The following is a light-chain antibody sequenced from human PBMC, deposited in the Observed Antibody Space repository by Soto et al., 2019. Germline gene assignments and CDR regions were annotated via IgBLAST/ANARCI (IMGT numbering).Light chain of an antibody. Sequence: DIQMTQSPSSLSASVGDRVTITCRASQSISRYLNWYQQKPGEAPRLLMYGASSLQSGVPSRFSGSGSGKDFTLNISSLQPEDFATYYCQQSYSTLRTFGQGTKVEIK. CDR1: QSISRY. J-gene: IGKJ1*01. CDR2: GAS. CDR3: QQSYSTLRT. V-gene: IGKV1-39*01.